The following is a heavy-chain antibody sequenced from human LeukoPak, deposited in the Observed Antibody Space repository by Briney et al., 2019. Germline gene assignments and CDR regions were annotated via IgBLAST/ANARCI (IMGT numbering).Heavy chain of an antibody. CDR3: AREERITIFGVVRSTYYDFLTGHPDAFDI. CDR1: GGSISSSSYY. V-gene: IGHV4-39*07. Sequence: SETLSLTCTVSGGSISSSSYYWGWIRQPPGKGLEWIGSIYYSGSTYYNPSLKSRVTISVDTSKNQFSLKLSSVTAADTAVYYCAREERITIFGVVRSTYYDFLTGHPDAFDIWGQGTMVTVSS. J-gene: IGHJ3*02. CDR2: IYYSGST. D-gene: IGHD3-3*01.